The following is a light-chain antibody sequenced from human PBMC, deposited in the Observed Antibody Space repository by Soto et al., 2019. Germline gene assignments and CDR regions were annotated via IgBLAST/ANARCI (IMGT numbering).Light chain of an antibody. CDR1: SSDVGGYNY. CDR2: DVS. CDR3: SSYTSSSTTRV. J-gene: IGLJ1*01. V-gene: IGLV2-14*01. Sequence: QSALTQPASVSGSPGQSITISCTGTSSDVGGYNYVSWYQQHPVKAPKLMIYDVSNRPSGVSNRFSGSQSGNTASLTISGLQAEDEADYYCSSYTSSSTTRVFGTGTKLTVL.